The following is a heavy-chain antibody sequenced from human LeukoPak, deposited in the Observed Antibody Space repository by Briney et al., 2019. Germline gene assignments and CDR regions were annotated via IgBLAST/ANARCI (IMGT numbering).Heavy chain of an antibody. D-gene: IGHD1-1*01. CDR1: GFTFSSYG. CDR2: ISYDGSNK. Sequence: GGSLRLSCAASGFTFSSYGMHWVRQAPGKGLEGVAVISYDGSNKYYADSVKGRFTISRDNSKNTLYLQMDSLGVDDTAVYYCARDRLPSWYRGLDVWGQGTTVTVSS. J-gene: IGHJ6*02. V-gene: IGHV3-30*03. CDR3: ARDRLPSWYRGLDV.